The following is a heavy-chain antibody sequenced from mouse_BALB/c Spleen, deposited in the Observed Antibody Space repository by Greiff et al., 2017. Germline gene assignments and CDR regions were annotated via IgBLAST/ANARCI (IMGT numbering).Heavy chain of an antibody. J-gene: IGHJ4*01. V-gene: IGHV14-3*02. Sequence: EVQGVESGAELVKPGASVKLSCTASGFNIKDTYMHWVKQRPEQGLEWIGRIDPANGNTKYDPKFQGKATITADTSSNTAYLQLSSLTSEDTDVYYCARDRPLSYAMDYWGQGTSVTVSS. CDR3: ARDRPLSYAMDY. D-gene: IGHD2-14*01. CDR2: IDPANGNT. CDR1: GFNIKDTY.